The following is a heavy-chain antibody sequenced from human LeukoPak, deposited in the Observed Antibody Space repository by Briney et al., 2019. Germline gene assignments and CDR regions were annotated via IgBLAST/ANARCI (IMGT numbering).Heavy chain of an antibody. CDR3: AKDHTYDYYYGMDV. CDR1: GFTFDDYA. Sequence: GGSLRLSCAASGFTFDDYAMHWVRRAPGKGLEWVSGISWNSGSIGYADSVKGRFTISRDNAKNSLYLQMNSLRAEDTALYYCAKDHTYDYYYGMDVWGQGTTVTVSS. V-gene: IGHV3-9*01. D-gene: IGHD3-16*01. J-gene: IGHJ6*02. CDR2: ISWNSGSI.